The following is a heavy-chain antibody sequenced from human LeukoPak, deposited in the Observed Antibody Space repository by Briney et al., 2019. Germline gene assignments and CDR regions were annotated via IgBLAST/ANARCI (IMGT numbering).Heavy chain of an antibody. D-gene: IGHD2-21*02. J-gene: IGHJ4*02. CDR1: GGAFSSYA. CDR2: IIPILGIA. V-gene: IGHV1-69*04. CDR3: ARAGGVTDYFDY. Sequence: GASVKVSCKASGGAFSSYAISWVRQAPGQGLEWMGRIIPILGIANYAQKFQGRVTITADKSTGTAYMELSSLRSEDTAVYYCARAGGVTDYFDYWGQGTLVTVSS.